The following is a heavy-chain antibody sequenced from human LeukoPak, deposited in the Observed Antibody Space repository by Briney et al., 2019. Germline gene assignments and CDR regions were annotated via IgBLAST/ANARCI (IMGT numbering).Heavy chain of an antibody. D-gene: IGHD6-13*01. V-gene: IGHV3-20*04. CDR3: ARGTLKAAATDFDY. CDR1: GCTFGDYG. Sequence: SGGSLRLSCAVSGCTFGDYGMSWVRQSPGKGLEWVSSIKWNGGRAGYADAVTARFNNSRNNAKNSLYLQMNSLRAEDTALYYCARGTLKAAATDFDYWGQGTLVTVSS. J-gene: IGHJ4*02. CDR2: IKWNGGRA.